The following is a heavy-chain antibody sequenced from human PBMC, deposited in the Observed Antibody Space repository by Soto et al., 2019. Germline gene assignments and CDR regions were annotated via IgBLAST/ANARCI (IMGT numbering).Heavy chain of an antibody. D-gene: IGHD3-10*01. CDR1: GFTFSSYG. CDR2: IWYDGSNK. Sequence: GGSLRLSCAASGFTFSSYGMHWVRQAPGKGLEWVAVIWYDGSNKYYADSVKGRFTISRDNSKNTLYLQMNSLRAEDTAVYYCARDRFQWDYYGSGVGRYYYYGMDVWGQGTTVTVSS. V-gene: IGHV3-33*01. CDR3: ARDRFQWDYYGSGVGRYYYYGMDV. J-gene: IGHJ6*02.